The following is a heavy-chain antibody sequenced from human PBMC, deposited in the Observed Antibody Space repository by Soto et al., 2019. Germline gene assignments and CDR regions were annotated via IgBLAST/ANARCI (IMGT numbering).Heavy chain of an antibody. CDR3: AADSTTLEYSSSDPLGY. Sequence: QMQLVQSGPEVKKPGTSVKVSCKASGFTFTSSAVQWARQARGQRLEWIGWIVVGSGNTNHAQKFQERVTITRDMSISTAYMELSSLRSEDTAVYYCAADSTTLEYSSSDPLGYWGQGTLVTVSS. J-gene: IGHJ4*02. D-gene: IGHD6-6*01. V-gene: IGHV1-58*01. CDR1: GFTFTSSA. CDR2: IVVGSGNT.